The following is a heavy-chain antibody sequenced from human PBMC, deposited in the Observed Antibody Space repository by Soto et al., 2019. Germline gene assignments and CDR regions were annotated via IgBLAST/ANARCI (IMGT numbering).Heavy chain of an antibody. CDR1: GFTFSNYW. CDR3: ARHLLHLGRLYFDY. J-gene: IGHJ4*02. D-gene: IGHD3-3*01. V-gene: IGHV3-7*04. CDR2: INLGGSDK. Sequence: EVQLVESGGALVQPGGSLRLSCATSGFTFSNYWVTWVRQAPGKGLEWVANINLGGSDKYYVDSVKGRFTISRDDAKNSLYLQMNSLRAEDTAVYYCARHLLHLGRLYFDYWGQGTQVTVSS.